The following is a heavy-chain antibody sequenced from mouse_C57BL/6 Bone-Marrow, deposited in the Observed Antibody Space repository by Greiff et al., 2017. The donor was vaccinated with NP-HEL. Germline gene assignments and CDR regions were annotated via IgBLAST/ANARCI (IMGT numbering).Heavy chain of an antibody. CDR1: GYAFSSSW. V-gene: IGHV1-82*01. Sequence: VQLQQSGPELVKPGASVKISCKASGYAFSSSWMNWVTQRPGKGLEWIGRIYPGDGDTNYNGKFKGKATLTEDKSSSTAYMQLSSLTSEDSAVYFCARFSYYYGSSDFDYWGQGTTLTVSS. CDR3: ARFSYYYGSSDFDY. CDR2: IYPGDGDT. D-gene: IGHD1-1*01. J-gene: IGHJ2*01.